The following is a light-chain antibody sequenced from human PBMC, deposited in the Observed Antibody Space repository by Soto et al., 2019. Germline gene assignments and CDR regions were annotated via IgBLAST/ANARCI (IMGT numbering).Light chain of an antibody. Sequence: QSVLTQPASVSGSPGQSITISCTGTSSDIGANNYVSWYQQHPGKAPKLMIYDVDNRPSGVSNRFSGSKSGNTASLTISGLEDEGEAVYYCSSYTISNTGIFGGGTKLTVL. CDR3: SSYTISNTGI. V-gene: IGLV2-14*03. J-gene: IGLJ2*01. CDR1: SSDIGANNY. CDR2: DVD.